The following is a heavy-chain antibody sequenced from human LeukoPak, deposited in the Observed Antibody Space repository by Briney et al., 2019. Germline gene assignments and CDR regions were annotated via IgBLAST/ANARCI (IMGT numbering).Heavy chain of an antibody. Sequence: PSETLSLTCTVSGGSISSGSYYWGWIRQPPGKGLEWIGSIFYSRSTNYNPSLKSRVTISVDTSKNQFSLKLSSVTAADTAVYYCASYSRPRVYYFYMDVWGKGTTVSVSS. J-gene: IGHJ6*03. CDR1: GGSISSGSYY. CDR2: IFYSRST. CDR3: ASYSRPRVYYFYMDV. D-gene: IGHD6-13*01. V-gene: IGHV4-39*01.